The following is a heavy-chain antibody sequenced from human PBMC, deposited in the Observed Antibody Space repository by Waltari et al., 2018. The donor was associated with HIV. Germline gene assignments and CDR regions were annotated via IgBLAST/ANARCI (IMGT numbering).Heavy chain of an antibody. J-gene: IGHJ6*02. CDR2: ISIKSEI. Sequence: EVELVESGGQLTQEGGSMRLSSEVSGSPVSDTPMGRARRCPGKGLEVFSVISIKSEIYYTEAVNGRFTIFRDNSKNTLYLQMNSLRAEDTAVYYCARMHRYYGSEQSRYFYFGMDVWGQGTTVTVYS. V-gene: IGHV3-53*01. CDR1: GSPVSDTP. CDR3: ARMHRYYGSEQSRYFYFGMDV. D-gene: IGHD3-10*01.